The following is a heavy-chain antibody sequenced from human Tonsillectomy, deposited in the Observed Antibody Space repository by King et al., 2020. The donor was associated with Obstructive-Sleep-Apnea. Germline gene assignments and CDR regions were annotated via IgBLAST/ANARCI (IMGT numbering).Heavy chain of an antibody. D-gene: IGHD3-10*01. CDR2: ISYDGSNK. CDR1: GFTFSSFG. CDR3: AKYSLYTSGSYAMDV. Sequence: VQLVESGGGVVQPGRSLRLSCAASGFTFSSFGMHWVRQAPGKGLEWVAVISYDGSNKYYADSVKGRFTISRYNSKNTLYLQMTSLRAEDTAVYYCAKYSLYTSGSYAMDVWGQGTTVTVSS. J-gene: IGHJ6*02. V-gene: IGHV3-30*18.